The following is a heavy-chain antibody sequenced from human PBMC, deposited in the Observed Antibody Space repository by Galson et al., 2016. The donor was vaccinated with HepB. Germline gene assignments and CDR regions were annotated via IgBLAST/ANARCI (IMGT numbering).Heavy chain of an antibody. J-gene: IGHJ4*02. CDR2: VHYTGTT. CDR3: ARSSRVIQWGWSATSHFDV. Sequence: SETLSLTCSVSGDSVSSSNSYWGWIRQPPGKELEWVATVHYTGTTYYNPSLKSRVTISKTRSRNQFFLSLESLIVADTAIYYCARSSRVIQWGWSATSHFDVWGQGLFVTVSS. V-gene: IGHV4-39*01. CDR1: GDSVSSSNSY. D-gene: IGHD2-15*01.